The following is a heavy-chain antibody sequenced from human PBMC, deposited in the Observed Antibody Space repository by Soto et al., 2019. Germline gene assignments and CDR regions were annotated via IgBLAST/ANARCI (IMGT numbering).Heavy chain of an antibody. V-gene: IGHV3-23*01. D-gene: IGHD2-2*01. CDR3: AKDPYIVVVTRTFRFDY. CDR2: ISGRSDRT. J-gene: IGHJ4*02. CDR1: GFSFSSYA. Sequence: HPGGSLRLSCAASGFSFSSYAMSWVRQTPGKGLEWVSTISGRSDRTIYADSVKGRLTISRDNSKNTLYLQINSLRAEDTTIYYCAKDPYIVVVTRTFRFDYWGQGALVTVSS.